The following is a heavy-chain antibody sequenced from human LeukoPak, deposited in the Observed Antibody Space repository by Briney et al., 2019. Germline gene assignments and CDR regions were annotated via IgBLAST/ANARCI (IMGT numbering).Heavy chain of an antibody. V-gene: IGHV5-51*01. J-gene: IGHJ3*02. CDR2: ICPGDSDT. CDR1: GYSFTSYW. CDR3: ARHGRGWLQLVGGFTAFDI. D-gene: IGHD5-24*01. Sequence: TAGESLKISCKGSGYSFTSYWIGWVRQVPGKGLEYMGIICPGDSDTRYSPSFQGQVTISADKSISTAYLQWSSLKASDTAMYYCARHGRGWLQLVGGFTAFDIWGQGTMVTVSS.